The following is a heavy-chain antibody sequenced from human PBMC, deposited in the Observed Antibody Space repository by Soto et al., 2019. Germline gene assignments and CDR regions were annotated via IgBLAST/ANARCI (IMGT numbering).Heavy chain of an antibody. CDR1: GFTFSSNS. D-gene: IGHD3-10*01. CDR2: ISGSGGTT. J-gene: IGHJ4*02. CDR3: AKQRADFGSGSDTFFLDN. Sequence: EVQLLESGGGLVQPGGSLRISCLASGFTFSSNSMCWVRQAPGKGLEWVSAISGSGGTTFHAASVKGRFAVSRDNSNSPLYLEMDSLSAEDTAVYYCAKQRADFGSGSDTFFLDNWGRGTLVTVSS. V-gene: IGHV3-23*01.